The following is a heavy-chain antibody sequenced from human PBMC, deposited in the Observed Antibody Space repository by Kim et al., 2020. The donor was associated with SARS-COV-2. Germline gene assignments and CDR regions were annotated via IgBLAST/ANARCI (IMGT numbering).Heavy chain of an antibody. CDR2: ISYDGSNQ. Sequence: GGSLRLSCAASGFTFSNYGMHWVRQAPGKGLEWVAVISYDGSNQFYVDSVKGRFTISRDNSKNTLYLQMNSLRAEDTAVYYCANLYFFDSSGFYTPSDYWGQGTLVTVSS. CDR3: ANLYFFDSSGFYTPSDY. CDR1: GFTFSNYG. V-gene: IGHV3-30*18. J-gene: IGHJ4*02. D-gene: IGHD3-22*01.